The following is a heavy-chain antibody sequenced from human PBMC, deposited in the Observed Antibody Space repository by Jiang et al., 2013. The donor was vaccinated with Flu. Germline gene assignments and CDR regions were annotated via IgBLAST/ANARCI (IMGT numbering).Heavy chain of an antibody. CDR2: IYGSGST. CDR1: GDSIISRTSH. V-gene: IGHV4-61*02. Sequence: EYGPGLVKPSQTLSLMCTVSGDSIISRTSHWSWIRQSAGNGLEWIGRIYGSGSTNYNPSLKSRVTMSVDTSKNQFSLTLASVTAADTAVYYCARGYSGYPARGIDLWGQGTLVTVSS. J-gene: IGHJ5*02. CDR3: ARGYSGYPARGIDL. D-gene: IGHD5-12*01.